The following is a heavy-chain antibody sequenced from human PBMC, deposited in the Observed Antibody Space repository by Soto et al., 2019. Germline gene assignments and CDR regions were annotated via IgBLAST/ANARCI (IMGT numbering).Heavy chain of an antibody. CDR2: IKSKTDGGTT. CDR3: TTERPARIAVAGTRNAFDI. J-gene: IGHJ3*02. V-gene: IGHV3-15*07. Sequence: GGSLRLSCAASGFTFSNAWMNWVRQAPGKGLEWVGRIKSKTDGGTTDYAAPVKGRFTISRDDSKNTLYLQMNSLKTEDTAVYYCTTERPARIAVAGTRNAFDIWGQGTMVTVSS. CDR1: GFTFSNAW. D-gene: IGHD6-19*01.